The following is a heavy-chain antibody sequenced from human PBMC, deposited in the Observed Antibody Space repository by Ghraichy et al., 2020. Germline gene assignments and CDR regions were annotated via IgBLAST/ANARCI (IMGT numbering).Heavy chain of an antibody. J-gene: IGHJ6*02. CDR1: GFTFSSYA. CDR3: AKVSEEVRGVIIIFRPFYYYYGMDV. D-gene: IGHD3-10*01. Sequence: GGSLRLSCAASGFTFSSYAMSWVRQAPGKGLEWVSAISGSGGSTYYADSVKGRFTISRDNSKNTLYLQMNSLRAEDTAVYYCAKVSEEVRGVIIIFRPFYYYYGMDVWGQGTTVTVSS. CDR2: ISGSGGST. V-gene: IGHV3-23*01.